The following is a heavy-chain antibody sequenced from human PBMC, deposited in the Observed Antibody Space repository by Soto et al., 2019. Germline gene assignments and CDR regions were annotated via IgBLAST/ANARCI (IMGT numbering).Heavy chain of an antibody. V-gene: IGHV1-2*04. J-gene: IGHJ6*02. CDR3: ARAASSSSYYYYYSGMDV. Sequence: QVQLVQSGAEVKKPGASVKVSCKASGYTFTGYYMHWVRQTPGQGLEWMGWINPNSGGTNYAQKFQGWVTITSDTSISPAYMELSRLRSDDTAVYYCARAASSSSYYYYYSGMDVWGQGTTVTVSS. CDR1: GYTFTGYY. D-gene: IGHD6-13*01. CDR2: INPNSGGT.